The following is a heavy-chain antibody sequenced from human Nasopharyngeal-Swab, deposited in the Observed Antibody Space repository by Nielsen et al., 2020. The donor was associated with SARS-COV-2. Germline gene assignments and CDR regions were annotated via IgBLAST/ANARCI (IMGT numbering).Heavy chain of an antibody. J-gene: IGHJ6*02. CDR2: IYYSGST. V-gene: IGHV4-39*01. CDR3: ARHVEYSSGWYYYYGMDV. D-gene: IGHD6-19*01. CDR1: GGSISSSSYY. Sequence: SETLSLTCTVSGGSISSSSYYWVWLRQPPGKGLEWIGSIYYSGSTYYNPSLKSRVTISVDPSKNQFSLKLSSVTAADTAVYYCARHVEYSSGWYYYYGMDVWGQGTTVTVSS.